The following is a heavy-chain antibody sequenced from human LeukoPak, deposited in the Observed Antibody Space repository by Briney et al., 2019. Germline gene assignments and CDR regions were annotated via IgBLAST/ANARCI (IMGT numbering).Heavy chain of an antibody. CDR3: ARGVTYYDILTGYSPGAFDI. CDR1: GGSISSTTYY. D-gene: IGHD3-9*01. V-gene: IGHV4-39*07. J-gene: IGHJ3*02. CDR2: IYYSGST. Sequence: SETLSLTCTVSGGSISSTTYYWGWIRQPPGKGLEWIGSIYYSGSTNYNPSLKSRVTISVDTSKNQFSLKLSSVTAADTAVYYCARGVTYYDILTGYSPGAFDIWGQGTMVTVSS.